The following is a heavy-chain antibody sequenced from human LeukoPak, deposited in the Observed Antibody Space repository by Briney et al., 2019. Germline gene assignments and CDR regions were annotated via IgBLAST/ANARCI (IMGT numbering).Heavy chain of an antibody. CDR2: INHSEST. Sequence: SETLSLTCAVYGGSFSGYYWSWIRQPPGKGLEWIGEINHSESTNYNPSLKSRVTVSVDTSKNQFSLKLSSVTAADTAVYYCATRPDIAAAGPGWFDPWGQGALVTVSS. CDR1: GGSFSGYY. D-gene: IGHD6-13*01. V-gene: IGHV4-34*01. J-gene: IGHJ5*02. CDR3: ATRPDIAAAGPGWFDP.